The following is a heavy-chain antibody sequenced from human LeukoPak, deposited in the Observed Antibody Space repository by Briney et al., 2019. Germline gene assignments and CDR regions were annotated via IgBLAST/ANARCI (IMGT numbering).Heavy chain of an antibody. V-gene: IGHV3-30*18. CDR2: ISYDGSNK. CDR1: GFTFSSYG. J-gene: IGHJ6*02. D-gene: IGHD6-13*01. CDR3: AKGSSSWSLYYYSYYGMDV. Sequence: GRSLRLSCAASGFTFSSYGMHWVRQAPGKGLEWVAVISYDGSNKYYADSVKGRFTISRDNSKNTLYLQMNSLRAEDTAVYYCAKGSSSWSLYYYSYYGMDVWGQGTTVTVSS.